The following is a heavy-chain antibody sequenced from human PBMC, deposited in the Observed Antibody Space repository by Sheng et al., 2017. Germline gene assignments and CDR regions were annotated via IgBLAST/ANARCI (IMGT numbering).Heavy chain of an antibody. CDR3: TADAGEIHSAY. Sequence: EVQLVQSGADVKKPGGTVRISCKVSGYPFTDEYIHWVRQAPRKGLEWVGLVDPEDDETTYAEKFQGRVTMTADTSSDTAYLDLSSLNFEDTAVYYCTADAGEIHSAYWGQGTLVTVSS. D-gene: IGHD2-21*01. CDR1: GYPFTDEY. V-gene: IGHV1-69-2*01. J-gene: IGHJ4*02. CDR2: VDPEDDET.